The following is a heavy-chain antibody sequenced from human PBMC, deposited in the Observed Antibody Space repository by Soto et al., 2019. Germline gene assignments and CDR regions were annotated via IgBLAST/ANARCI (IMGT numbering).Heavy chain of an antibody. CDR3: AKRGIYYFEF. CDR2: FSGASGAT. V-gene: IGHV3-23*01. Sequence: EVQLLESGGGLVQPGGSLRLSCAASGFTFSTAVMSWVRQAPGKGLERVSTFSGASGATYYADSVRGRFTISRDNSKNTLSLQMNSLRAEDTAVYYCAKRGIYYFEFWGQGTLVTVSS. CDR1: GFTFSTAV. J-gene: IGHJ4*02.